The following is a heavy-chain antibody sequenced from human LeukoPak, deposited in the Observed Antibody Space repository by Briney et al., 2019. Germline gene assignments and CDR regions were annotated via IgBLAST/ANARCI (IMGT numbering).Heavy chain of an antibody. CDR2: INHSGST. V-gene: IGHV4-34*01. Sequence: LSCAASGFTFSNAWMSWIRQPPGKGLEWIGEINHSGSTNYNPSLKSRVTISVDTSKNQFSLKLSSVTAADTAVYYCARQATRILRHGMDVWGKGTTVTVSS. D-gene: IGHD1-26*01. CDR1: GFTFSNAW. CDR3: ARQATRILRHGMDV. J-gene: IGHJ6*03.